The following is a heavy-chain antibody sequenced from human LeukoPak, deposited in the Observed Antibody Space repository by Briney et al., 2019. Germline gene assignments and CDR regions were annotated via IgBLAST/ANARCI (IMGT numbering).Heavy chain of an antibody. CDR3: AIYGDYGGGYFDY. CDR2: IIPIFGTA. J-gene: IGHJ4*02. Sequence: ASVKVSCKASGGTFSSYAISWVRQAPGQGREWMGGIIPIFGTANYAQKFQGRVTITADESTSTAYMELSSLRSEDTAVYYCAIYGDYGGGYFDYWGQGTLVTVSS. D-gene: IGHD4-17*01. CDR1: GGTFSSYA. V-gene: IGHV1-69*01.